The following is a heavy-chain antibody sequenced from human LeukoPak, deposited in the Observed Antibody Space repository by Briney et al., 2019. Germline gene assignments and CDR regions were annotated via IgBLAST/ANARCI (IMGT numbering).Heavy chain of an antibody. Sequence: SVKLSCKVSGYTFTSNAMNWVRHPPGQGLEWMGWINTNTGNPTYAQGFTGRFVFSLDTSVSTAYLQISSLKADDTAVYYCARVVPPYYYDSSGYSLDYWGQGTLVTVSS. J-gene: IGHJ4*02. CDR2: INTNTGNP. CDR1: GYTFTSNA. CDR3: ARVVPPYYYDSSGYSLDY. D-gene: IGHD3-22*01. V-gene: IGHV7-4-1*02.